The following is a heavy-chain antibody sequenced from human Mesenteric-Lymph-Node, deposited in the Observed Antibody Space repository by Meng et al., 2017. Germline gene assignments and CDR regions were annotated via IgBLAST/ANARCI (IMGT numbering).Heavy chain of an antibody. D-gene: IGHD6-13*01. CDR1: GFTFSSYW. CDR3: ARDSWPYSSSWYRGQRWFDP. V-gene: IGHV3-7*03. J-gene: IGHJ5*02. Sequence: GGSLRLSCAASGFTFSSYWMSWVRQAPGKGLEWVANIKQDGSEKYYVDSVKGRFTISRDNAKNSLYLQMNSLRAEDTAVYSCARDSWPYSSSWYRGQRWFDPWGRGTLVTVSS. CDR2: IKQDGSEK.